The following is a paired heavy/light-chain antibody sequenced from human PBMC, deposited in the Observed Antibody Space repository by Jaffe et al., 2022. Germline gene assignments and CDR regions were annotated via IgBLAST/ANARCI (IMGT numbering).Heavy chain of an antibody. CDR3: ARVPTSGYYRMDY. J-gene: IGHJ4*02. D-gene: IGHD5-12*01. V-gene: IGHV4-61*02. CDR1: GGSTSSGSYY. Sequence: QVQLQESGPGLVKPSQTLSLTCTVSGGSTSSGSYYWSWIRQPAGKGLEWIGRIHSTESTNYNPSLKSRVTISIDTSKNQFSLKLSSVTAADTAVYYCARVPTSGYYRMDYWGQGTLVTVSS. CDR2: IHSTEST.
Light chain of an antibody. V-gene: IGKV1-9*01. CDR1: QGINTY. CDR2: GAS. Sequence: DIQLTQSPSFLSASVGDRVTITCRASQGINTYLAWYQQKPGKAPKLLIYGASTLESGVPSRFSGSGSGTEFTLTISSLQPEDFATYYCQQLNTYPWTFGQGTKVEIK. CDR3: QQLNTYPWT. J-gene: IGKJ1*01.